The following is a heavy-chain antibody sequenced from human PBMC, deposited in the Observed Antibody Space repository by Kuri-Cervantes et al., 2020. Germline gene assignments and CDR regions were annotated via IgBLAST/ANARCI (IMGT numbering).Heavy chain of an antibody. Sequence: SETLSLTCTVSGGSISSSSYYWGWIRQPPGKGLEWIGSIYYSGSTYYNPSLKSRVTISVDTSKNQFSLKLSSVTAADTAVYYCAWLLKGYYYFDYWGQGTLVTVSS. CDR1: GGSISSSSYY. J-gene: IGHJ4*02. CDR2: IYYSGST. D-gene: IGHD2-15*01. CDR3: AWLLKGYYYFDY. V-gene: IGHV4-39*01.